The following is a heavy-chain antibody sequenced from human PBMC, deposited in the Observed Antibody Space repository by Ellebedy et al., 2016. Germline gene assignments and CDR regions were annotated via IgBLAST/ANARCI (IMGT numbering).Heavy chain of an antibody. V-gene: IGHV3-23*01. J-gene: IGHJ4*02. Sequence: GGSLRLSCAASGFIVSSNYMSWVRQAPGKGPEWVSTITGSGDRTNYADSVKGRFTISRDSSKNTLYLDMDSLRAEDTAIYYCAKCRHINGCLLDYWGQGTLVTVSS. CDR3: AKCRHINGCLLDY. CDR1: GFIVSSNY. CDR2: ITGSGDRT. D-gene: IGHD6-19*01.